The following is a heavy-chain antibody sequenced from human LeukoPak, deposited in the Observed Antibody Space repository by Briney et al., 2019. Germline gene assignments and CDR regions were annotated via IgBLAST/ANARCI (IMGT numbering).Heavy chain of an antibody. Sequence: GGSLRLSCVASGFTFSSRDWMTWVRQAPGKGLEWVANIKQDGSEKNYVDSVKGRFTISRDNAKNSVDLQMNSLRVEDTAVYYCAKFLNCSSTSCSGEHFDYWGQGTLVTVSS. V-gene: IGHV3-7*01. J-gene: IGHJ4*02. CDR3: AKFLNCSSTSCSGEHFDY. CDR2: IKQDGSEK. CDR1: GFTFSSRDW. D-gene: IGHD2-2*01.